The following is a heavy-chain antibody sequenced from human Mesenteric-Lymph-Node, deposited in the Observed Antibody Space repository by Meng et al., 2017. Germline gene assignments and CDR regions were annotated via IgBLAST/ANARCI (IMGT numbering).Heavy chain of an antibody. D-gene: IGHD3-22*01. CDR1: GFTFSSHG. J-gene: IGHJ3*02. CDR3: AKDVALMIVVVNDAFDI. V-gene: IGHV3-23*01. Sequence: GGSLRLSCAGSGFTFSSHGINWVRQAPGKGLEWVSGISDSGGSTYYADSVRGRFTISRDNSKNTLYLQMNSLRAEDTAVYYCAKDVALMIVVVNDAFDIWGQGTMVTVSS. CDR2: ISDSGGST.